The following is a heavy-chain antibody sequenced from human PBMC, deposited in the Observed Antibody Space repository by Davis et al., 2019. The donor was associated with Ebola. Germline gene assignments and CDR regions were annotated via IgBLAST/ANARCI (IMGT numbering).Heavy chain of an antibody. Sequence: PGGSLRLSCAASGFTFSDYYMSWIRQAPGKGLEWVSYISSSGSTIYYADSVKGRFTISRDNSKNTLYLQMNSLRVDDTAVYYCAKARSSWTLFDYWGQGTLVTVSS. CDR2: ISSSGSTI. D-gene: IGHD6-13*01. V-gene: IGHV3-11*01. CDR3: AKARSSWTLFDY. CDR1: GFTFSDYY. J-gene: IGHJ4*02.